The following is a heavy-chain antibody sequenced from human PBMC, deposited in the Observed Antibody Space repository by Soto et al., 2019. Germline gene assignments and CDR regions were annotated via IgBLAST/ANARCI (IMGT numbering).Heavy chain of an antibody. D-gene: IGHD4-17*01. CDR1: GGSINSGDYY. CDR2: IYYSGST. J-gene: IGHJ5*02. CDR3: ARAKGLVTVTTSWFDP. Sequence: QVQLQESGPGLVKPSQTLSLTCTVSGGSINSGDYYWSWIRQPPGKGLEWIGYIYYSGSTYYNPSLKSRVSISAXTXKXKFSLKLSSVTAADTAVYYCARAKGLVTVTTSWFDPWGQGTLVTVSS. V-gene: IGHV4-30-4*01.